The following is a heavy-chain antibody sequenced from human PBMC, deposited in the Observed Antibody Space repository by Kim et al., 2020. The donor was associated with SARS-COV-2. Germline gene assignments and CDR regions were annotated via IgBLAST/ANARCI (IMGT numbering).Heavy chain of an antibody. CDR1: GFTFSSYS. CDR2: ISSSGSYI. V-gene: IGHV3-21*01. CDR3: ASVLTSGWSYFDY. D-gene: IGHD6-19*01. Sequence: GGSLRLSCAASGFTFSSYSMNWVRQAPGKGLEWISSISSSGSYIYYADSMKGRFTISSDNARASLYLQMNSLRAEDTAVYYSASVLTSGWSYFDYWRQGT. J-gene: IGHJ4*02.